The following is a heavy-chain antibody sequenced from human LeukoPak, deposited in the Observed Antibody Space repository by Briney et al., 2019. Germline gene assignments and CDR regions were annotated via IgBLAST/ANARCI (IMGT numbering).Heavy chain of an antibody. D-gene: IGHD5-18*01. J-gene: IGHJ6*02. CDR1: GGTFSSYA. CDR2: IIPIFGTA. V-gene: IGHV1-69*13. Sequence: GASVTVSCTASGGTFSSYAISWVRQAPGQGLEWMGGIIPIFGTANYAQKFQGRVTITADESTSTAYMELSSLRSEDTAVYYCARTGIQPFYGMDVWGQGTTVTVSS. CDR3: ARTGIQPFYGMDV.